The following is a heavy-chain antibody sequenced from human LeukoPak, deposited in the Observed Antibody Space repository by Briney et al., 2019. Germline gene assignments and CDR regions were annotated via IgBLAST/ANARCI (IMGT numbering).Heavy chain of an antibody. CDR3: ARIPITFGGVIVNGVFDI. V-gene: IGHV4-30-2*01. Sequence: PSQTLPLTCTVSGGSISSGGYYWSWIRQPPGKGLEWIGYIYHSGSTYYNPSLKSRVTISVDRSKNQFSLKLSSVTAADTAVYYCARIPITFGGVIVNGVFDIWGQGTLVTVSS. CDR2: IYHSGST. J-gene: IGHJ3*02. CDR1: GGSISSGGYY. D-gene: IGHD3-16*02.